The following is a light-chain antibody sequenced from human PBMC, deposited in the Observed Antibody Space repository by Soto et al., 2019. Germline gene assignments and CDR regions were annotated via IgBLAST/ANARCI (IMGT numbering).Light chain of an antibody. Sequence: QSVLTQPPSVSGAPGQRVTISCTGSSSNIGAGYDVHWYQQLPGTAPKLLIYGNSNRPSGVPDRFSGSKSGTSASLAIPGLQAEDEADYYCQPYDSSLSGFDVFGTGTKLTVL. V-gene: IGLV1-40*01. J-gene: IGLJ1*01. CDR1: SSNIGAGYD. CDR3: QPYDSSLSGFDV. CDR2: GNS.